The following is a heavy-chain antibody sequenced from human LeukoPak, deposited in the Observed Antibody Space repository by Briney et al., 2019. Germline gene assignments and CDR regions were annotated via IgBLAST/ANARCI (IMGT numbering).Heavy chain of an antibody. Sequence: GGSLRLSCAASGFTFSDYYMSWIRQAPGKGLEWVSYISSSGSTIYYADSVKGRFTISRDNAKNSLYLQMNSLRAEDTAVCYCARDPAKWFGELLGHEANWFDPWGQGTLVTVSS. D-gene: IGHD3-10*01. J-gene: IGHJ5*02. V-gene: IGHV3-11*04. CDR1: GFTFSDYY. CDR3: ARDPAKWFGELLGHEANWFDP. CDR2: ISSSGSTI.